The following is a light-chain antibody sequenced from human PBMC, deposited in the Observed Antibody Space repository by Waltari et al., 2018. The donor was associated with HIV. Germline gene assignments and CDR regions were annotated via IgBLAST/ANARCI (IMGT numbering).Light chain of an antibody. CDR2: DVT. CDR3: CSYAGSYTFVV. Sequence: QSALTQSRSVSGSPGQSVTISCTGTSSDVGGYNYVSWYQLPPGKAPKLMIFDVTKRSTGVPERLADSTSGNTASLTSSRLQAEGEAEYYCCSYAGSYTFVVFGGGTKLTVL. CDR1: SSDVGGYNY. V-gene: IGLV2-11*01. J-gene: IGLJ2*01.